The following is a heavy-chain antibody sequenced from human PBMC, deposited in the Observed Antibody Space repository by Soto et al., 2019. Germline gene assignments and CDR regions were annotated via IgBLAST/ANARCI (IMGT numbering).Heavy chain of an antibody. Sequence: SLRLSCAASGFTFSSYAMHWVRQAPGKGLEWVAVISYDGSNKYYADSVKGRFTISRDNSKNTLYLQMNGLRAEDTAVYYCARDQDSPTHYGMDVWGQGTTVTVSS. D-gene: IGHD3-22*01. CDR3: ARDQDSPTHYGMDV. CDR2: ISYDGSNK. CDR1: GFTFSSYA. J-gene: IGHJ6*02. V-gene: IGHV3-30-3*01.